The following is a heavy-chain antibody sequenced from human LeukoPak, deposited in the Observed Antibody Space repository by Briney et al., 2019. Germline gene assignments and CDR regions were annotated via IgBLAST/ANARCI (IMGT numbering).Heavy chain of an antibody. D-gene: IGHD3-16*01. Sequence: SETLSLTCNVSVKSMNFFFWTWIRQPAGKGLQWIGRIFTNGTTDYNPSLKSRITMSVDASQNQFSLKLSSVTAADTAVYYCARWLRLGDYFDYWGQGTLVTVSS. CDR3: ARWLRLGDYFDY. CDR1: VKSMNFFF. CDR2: IFTNGTT. J-gene: IGHJ4*02. V-gene: IGHV4-4*07.